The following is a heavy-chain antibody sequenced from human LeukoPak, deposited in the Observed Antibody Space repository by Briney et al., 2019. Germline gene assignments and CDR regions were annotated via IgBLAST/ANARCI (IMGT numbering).Heavy chain of an antibody. CDR2: IIPILATA. CDR3: ATSPTSDSPGY. V-gene: IGHV1-69*13. J-gene: IGHJ4*02. D-gene: IGHD2-21*02. Sequence: ASVKVSCKASGGTFSTYAISWVRQAPGQGLEWMGGIIPILATANYAQKLQGRVTITADESTSTAYMELSSLRSEDTAVYYCATSPTSDSPGYWGQGTLVTVSS. CDR1: GGTFSTYA.